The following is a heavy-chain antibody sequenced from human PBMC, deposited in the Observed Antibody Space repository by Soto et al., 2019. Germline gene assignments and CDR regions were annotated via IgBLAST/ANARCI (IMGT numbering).Heavy chain of an antibody. J-gene: IGHJ4*02. Sequence: QMQLQESGPGLVKASETLSLTCAVSGASISSEQYWTWVRQHPGKGLEWIGDIHHSGSTNNNPSLRSRLIMSVDTSKNQFSLNLHSVTAADTAVYYCARSVGWDAIDQWGQGTLVTVSS. CDR1: GASISSEQY. V-gene: IGHV4-4*02. D-gene: IGHD6-19*01. CDR3: ARSVGWDAIDQ. CDR2: IHHSGST.